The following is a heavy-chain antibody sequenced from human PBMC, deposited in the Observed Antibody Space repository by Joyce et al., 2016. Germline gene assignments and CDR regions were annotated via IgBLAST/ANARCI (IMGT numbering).Heavy chain of an antibody. V-gene: IGHV3-30*01. CDR1: GFTFSTYA. Sequence: QVQLVESGGGVVQPGRSLRLSCAASGFTFSTYAMHWVRQAPGKWLEWVEIITYDGNVKYYADSVKCRFTISRDNSKNTLSLQMNSLRAEDTAVYDCARVAVPAAGGVVTSASFDYWGQGTLVTVSS. J-gene: IGHJ4*02. CDR3: ARVAVPAAGGVVTSASFDY. CDR2: ITYDGNVK. D-gene: IGHD2-2*01.